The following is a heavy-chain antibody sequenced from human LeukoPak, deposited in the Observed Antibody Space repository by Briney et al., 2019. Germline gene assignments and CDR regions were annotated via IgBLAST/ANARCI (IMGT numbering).Heavy chain of an antibody. CDR1: GGSISSGSYY. CDR2: IYTSGST. CDR3: ARAADTVFNWFDP. V-gene: IGHV4-61*02. Sequence: SETLSLTCTVSGGSISSGSYYWSWIRQPAGKGLEWIGRIYTSGSTNYNPSLKSRVTISVDTSKNQFSLKLSSVTAADTAVYYCARAADTVFNWFDPWGQGTLVTVSS. D-gene: IGHD5-18*01. J-gene: IGHJ5*02.